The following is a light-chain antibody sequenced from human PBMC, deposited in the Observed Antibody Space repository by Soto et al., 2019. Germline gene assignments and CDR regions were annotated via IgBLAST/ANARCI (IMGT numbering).Light chain of an antibody. CDR3: HQYGSSPWT. Sequence: ENVLTQCPGTLSLSPGERATLSCRASQTVTSSHLAWYQQIPGQAPRLLIYAASSRATGIPDRFGGSGSGTDFTLTISRLEPEDFAIYYCHQYGSSPWTFGQGTKVEIK. CDR2: AAS. CDR1: QTVTSSH. V-gene: IGKV3-20*01. J-gene: IGKJ1*01.